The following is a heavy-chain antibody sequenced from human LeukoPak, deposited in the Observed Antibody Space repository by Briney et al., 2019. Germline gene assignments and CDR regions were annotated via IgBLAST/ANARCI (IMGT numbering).Heavy chain of an antibody. CDR3: ARHYGP. Sequence: SETLSLTCTVSGGSISGYYWSWIRQPPGKGLEWIGSIYDSGSSYYNPSLKSRVTISVDTSKNQFSLKLNSVTAADTAVYYCARHYGPWGQGTLVTVSS. CDR1: GGSISGYY. J-gene: IGHJ5*02. D-gene: IGHD3-16*01. V-gene: IGHV4-59*05. CDR2: IYDSGSS.